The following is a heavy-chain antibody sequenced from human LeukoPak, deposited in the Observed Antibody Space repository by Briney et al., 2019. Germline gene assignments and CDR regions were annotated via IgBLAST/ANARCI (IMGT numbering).Heavy chain of an antibody. CDR1: GGSISSYY. J-gene: IGHJ5*02. D-gene: IGHD2-2*01. Sequence: SETLSLTCTVSGGSISSYYWSWIRQPPGKGLEWIGYIYYSGSTNHNPSLKSRVTISVDTSKNQFSLKLSSVTAADTAVYYCARGETYCSSTSCSNWFDPWGQGTLVTVSS. CDR3: ARGETYCSSTSCSNWFDP. V-gene: IGHV4-59*01. CDR2: IYYSGST.